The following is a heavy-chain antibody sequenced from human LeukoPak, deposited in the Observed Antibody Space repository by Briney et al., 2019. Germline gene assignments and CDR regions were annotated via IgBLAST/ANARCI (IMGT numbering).Heavy chain of an antibody. J-gene: IGHJ4*02. CDR3: ARHQGLSGYYLYYFDY. V-gene: IGHV4-39*01. CDR1: GGSISSSSYY. D-gene: IGHD3-22*01. CDR2: IYYSGST. Sequence: SETLSLTCTVSGGSISSSSYYWGWIRQPPGKGLEWIGSIYYSGSTYYNPSLKSRVTISVDTSKNQFSLKLSSVTAADTAVYYCARHQGLSGYYLYYFDYWGQGTLVTVSS.